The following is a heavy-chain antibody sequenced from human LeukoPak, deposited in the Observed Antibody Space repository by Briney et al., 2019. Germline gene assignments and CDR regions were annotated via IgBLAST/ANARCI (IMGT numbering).Heavy chain of an antibody. CDR3: ARDYDSSGYYYDY. J-gene: IGHJ4*02. CDR2: IFYTGST. Sequence: SETLSLTCTVSGGSISSYYWGWIRQPPGKGLEWIGSIFYTGSTYYNPSLKSRVSMSVDTSKNQFSLKLTSVTAADTAVYLCARDYDSSGYYYDYWGQGTLVTVSS. V-gene: IGHV4-39*02. D-gene: IGHD3-22*01. CDR1: GGSISSYY.